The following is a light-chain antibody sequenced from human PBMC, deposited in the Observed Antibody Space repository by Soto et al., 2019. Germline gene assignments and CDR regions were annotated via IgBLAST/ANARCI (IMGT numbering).Light chain of an antibody. V-gene: IGLV2-18*02. CDR1: SSDVGSYNR. CDR2: DVT. Sequence: QSLLTQPPSVSGSPGQSVAITCTGTSSDVGSYNRVAWYQQPPGTAPKLIIYDVTNRPSGVPDRFSGSKAGNTASLTNSGLQAEDEADYYCNSFTTGSTYVFGTGTKVTVL. CDR3: NSFTTGSTYV. J-gene: IGLJ1*01.